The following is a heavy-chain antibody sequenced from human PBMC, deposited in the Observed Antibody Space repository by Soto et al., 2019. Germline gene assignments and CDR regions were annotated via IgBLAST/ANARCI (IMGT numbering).Heavy chain of an antibody. J-gene: IGHJ6*02. Sequence: PVESLKISCKGSGYSFTSYWISWVLQMPGKVLEWMGRIDPSDSYTNYSPSFQGHVTISADKSISTAYLQWSSLKASDTAMYYCGKYSSHHGMDVWGQGTTVTVSS. CDR1: GYSFTSYW. D-gene: IGHD6-6*01. V-gene: IGHV5-10-1*01. CDR3: GKYSSHHGMDV. CDR2: IDPSDSYT.